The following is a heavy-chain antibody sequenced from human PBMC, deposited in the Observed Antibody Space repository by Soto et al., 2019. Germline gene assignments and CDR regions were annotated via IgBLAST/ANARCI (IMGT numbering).Heavy chain of an antibody. D-gene: IGHD6-13*01. V-gene: IGHV1-69*01. CDR2: IVPLFGTT. Sequence: QVQLVQSGAEVKKPGSSVTVSCKASGGNFSNYGISWVRQAPGQGLEYMGGIVPLFGTTNYAHKFRGRVTIPADESTSTVYMEVSSLKSEDTAVYFCARASGRSWYNWFDPWGQGTLVTVST. J-gene: IGHJ5*02. CDR1: GGNFSNYG. CDR3: ARASGRSWYNWFDP.